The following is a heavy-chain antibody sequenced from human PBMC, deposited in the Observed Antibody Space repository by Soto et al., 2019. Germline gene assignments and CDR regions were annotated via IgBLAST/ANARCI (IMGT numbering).Heavy chain of an antibody. V-gene: IGHV3-33*01. CDR1: GFTFSSYG. D-gene: IGHD4-17*01. J-gene: IGHJ3*02. CDR2: IWYDGSNK. Sequence: GGSLRLSCAASGFTFSSYGMHWVRQAPGKGLEWVAVIWYDGSNKYYADSVKSRFTISRDNSKNTLYLQMNSLRAEDTAVYYCARVSYYGDFDAFDIWGQGTMVTVSS. CDR3: ARVSYYGDFDAFDI.